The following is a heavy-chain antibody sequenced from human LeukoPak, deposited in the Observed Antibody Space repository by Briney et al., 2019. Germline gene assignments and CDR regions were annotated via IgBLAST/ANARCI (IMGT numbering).Heavy chain of an antibody. CDR2: IYYSGST. D-gene: IGHD3-22*01. CDR1: GGSISSGDYY. CDR3: ARDDYYDSSGIDY. V-gene: IGHV4-61*08. J-gene: IGHJ4*02. Sequence: SETLSLTCTVSGGSISSGDYYWSWIRQPPGKGLEWIGYIYYSGSTNYNPSLKSRVTISVDTSKNQFSLKLTSMTAADTAVYFCARDDYYDSSGIDYWGQGSLVTVSS.